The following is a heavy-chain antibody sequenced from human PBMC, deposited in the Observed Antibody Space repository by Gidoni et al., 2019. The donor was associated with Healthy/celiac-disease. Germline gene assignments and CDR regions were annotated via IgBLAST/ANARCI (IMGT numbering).Heavy chain of an antibody. Sequence: EVQLVESGGGLVQPGRSLRLSCTDSGFTFGDYAMSWVRQAQGKGLEWVGFIRSKAYGGTTEYAASVKGRFTISRDDSKSIAYLQMNSLKTEDTAVYYCTRVESLVTIFGDYYYGMDVWGQGTTVTVSS. V-gene: IGHV3-49*04. CDR2: IRSKAYGGTT. CDR1: GFTFGDYA. J-gene: IGHJ6*02. CDR3: TRVESLVTIFGDYYYGMDV. D-gene: IGHD3-3*01.